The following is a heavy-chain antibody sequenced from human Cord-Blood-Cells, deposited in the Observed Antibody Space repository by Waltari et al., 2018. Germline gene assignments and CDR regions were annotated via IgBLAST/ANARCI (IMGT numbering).Heavy chain of an antibody. D-gene: IGHD2-2*01. CDR2: IYYSGST. CDR3: ARVRDYPLLAFDS. J-gene: IGHJ3*02. Sequence: QVQLQESGRGLVKPSQTLSLTCTVSGGSISSGGYYWTWIRQHPGKGLECIGYIYYSGSTCDSPSRNSRVPISVDTSKNQFSLKLSSVSAVDTAVSDCARVRDYPLLAFDSWGQGTMVTVSS. V-gene: IGHV4-31*03. CDR1: GGSISSGGYY.